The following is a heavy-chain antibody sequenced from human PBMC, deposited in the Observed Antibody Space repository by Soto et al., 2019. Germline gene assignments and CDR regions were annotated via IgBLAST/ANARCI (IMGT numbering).Heavy chain of an antibody. V-gene: IGHV3-30-3*01. CDR2: ISYDGSNK. Sequence: GGSPRLSCAASGFTFSSYAMHWFGQAPGKGLEWVAVISYDGSNKYYADSVKGRFTISRDNSKNTLYLQMNSLRAEDTAVYYCAREIRDGYNPYYFDYWGQGTLVTVSS. CDR1: GFTFSSYA. D-gene: IGHD5-12*01. J-gene: IGHJ4*01. CDR3: AREIRDGYNPYYFDY.